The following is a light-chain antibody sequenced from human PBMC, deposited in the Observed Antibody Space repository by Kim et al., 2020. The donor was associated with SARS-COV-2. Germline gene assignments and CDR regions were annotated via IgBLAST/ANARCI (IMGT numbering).Light chain of an antibody. J-gene: IGKJ5*01. CDR1: EKTRKF. CDR2: VAH. Sequence: ASVDERDTTTCHAHEKTRKFINWYKQKQGKDPILLFYVAHSLYKVVPSRCSGSVSVTDFTFTITSLHTEDIVTHYCQHNVSLPITFGQGTRREIK. V-gene: IGKV1-33*01. CDR3: QHNVSLPIT.